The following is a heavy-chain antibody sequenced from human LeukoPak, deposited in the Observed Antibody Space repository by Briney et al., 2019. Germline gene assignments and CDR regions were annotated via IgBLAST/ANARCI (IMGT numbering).Heavy chain of an antibody. V-gene: IGHV3-21*01. CDR1: GFTFNNYN. Sequence: GGSLRLSCAASGFTFNNYNMNWVRQAPGKGLEWVSSIISSGNYIYYADSVKGRFTISRDNAKNSLFLQMNSLRAEDTAVYYCARERGLLYFGEHDYWGQGTLVTVSS. CDR3: ARERGLLYFGEHDY. D-gene: IGHD3-10*01. CDR2: IISSGNYI. J-gene: IGHJ4*02.